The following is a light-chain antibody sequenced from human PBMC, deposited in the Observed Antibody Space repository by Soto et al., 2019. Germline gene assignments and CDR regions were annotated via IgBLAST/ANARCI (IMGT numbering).Light chain of an antibody. CDR2: DDT. CDR3: QSFDRTLSGYV. J-gene: IGLJ1*01. V-gene: IGLV1-40*01. Sequence: QSVLTQPPSVSGAPGQRGRVSCTGSSYNIGADFDVHWYQQLPGAAPKLLIYDDTNRPSGVPDRFSGSKSGTSASLAITGLQVDDEGDYYCQSFDRTLSGYVFGTGTKLTVL. CDR1: SYNIGADFD.